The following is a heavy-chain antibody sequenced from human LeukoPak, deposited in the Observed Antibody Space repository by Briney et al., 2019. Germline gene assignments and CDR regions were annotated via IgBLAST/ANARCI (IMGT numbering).Heavy chain of an antibody. V-gene: IGHV4-31*03. D-gene: IGHD4-17*01. CDR3: ARDSSLRFTD. CDR1: GGSISSGGYY. J-gene: IGHJ4*02. CDR2: IYYSGST. Sequence: SETLSLTCTVSGGSISSGGYYWSWIRQHPGQGLEWIGYIYYSGSTYYNPSLKSRVTISVDTSKNQFSLKLSSVTAADTAVYYCARDSSLRFTDWGQGTLVTVSS.